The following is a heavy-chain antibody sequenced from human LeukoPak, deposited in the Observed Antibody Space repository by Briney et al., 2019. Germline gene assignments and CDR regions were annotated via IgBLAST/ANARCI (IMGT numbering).Heavy chain of an antibody. Sequence: AASVKVSCKASGFTFTSSAVQWVRQARGQRLEWIGWIVVGSGNTNYAQKFQERVTITRDMSTSTAYMELSSLRSEDTAVYYCAADDPKFGEFYYYYGMDVWGQGTTVTVSS. CDR3: AADDPKFGEFYYYYGMDV. D-gene: IGHD3-10*01. V-gene: IGHV1-58*01. CDR1: GFTFTSSA. CDR2: IVVGSGNT. J-gene: IGHJ6*02.